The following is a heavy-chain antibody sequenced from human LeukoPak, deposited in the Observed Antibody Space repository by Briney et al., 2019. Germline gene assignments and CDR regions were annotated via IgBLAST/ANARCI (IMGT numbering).Heavy chain of an antibody. J-gene: IGHJ4*02. Sequence: GGSLRLSCAASGFTFSDYGMSWVRQAPGRGLEWVSSITAIDGRTYYADSVRGRFTISRDNSKNTVYLQLNSLRAGDTAIYYCTKDRRGPAAGTWYFDSWGQGTLVTVSS. CDR2: ITAIDGRT. D-gene: IGHD6-13*01. CDR3: TKDRRGPAAGTWYFDS. CDR1: GFTFSDYG. V-gene: IGHV3-23*01.